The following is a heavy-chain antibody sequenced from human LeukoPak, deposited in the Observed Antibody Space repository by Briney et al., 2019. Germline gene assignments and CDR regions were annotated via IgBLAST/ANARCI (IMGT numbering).Heavy chain of an antibody. CDR3: VRGDSGSYSY. V-gene: IGHV1-46*01. J-gene: IGHJ4*02. CDR1: GYTFASWF. CDR2: IKPRDGGT. D-gene: IGHD1-26*01. Sequence: ASVKVSCKPSGYTFASWFMHWVRQAPGQGLEWMGLIKPRDGGTIYAEKFQGRVTLTGDTATSTFYMGLSSLRSEDTAVYFCVRGDSGSYSYWGQGTLVAVSS.